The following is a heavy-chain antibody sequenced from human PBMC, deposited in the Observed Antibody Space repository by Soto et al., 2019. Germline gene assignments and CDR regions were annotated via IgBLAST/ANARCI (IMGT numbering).Heavy chain of an antibody. J-gene: IGHJ6*02. CDR1: GFTVSSNY. CDR3: ARDGIPTHDYGDYLGGFYGMDV. D-gene: IGHD4-17*01. Sequence: EVQLVESGGGLVQPGGSLRLSCAASGFTVSSNYMSWVRQAPGKGLEWVSVIYSGGSTYYADSVKGRFTISRHNSKNTLYLQMNSLRAEDTAVYYCARDGIPTHDYGDYLGGFYGMDVWGQGTTVTVSS. CDR2: IYSGGST. V-gene: IGHV3-53*04.